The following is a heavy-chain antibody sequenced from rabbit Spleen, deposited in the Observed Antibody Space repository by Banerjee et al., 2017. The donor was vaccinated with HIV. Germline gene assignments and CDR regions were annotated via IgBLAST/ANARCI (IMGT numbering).Heavy chain of an antibody. Sequence: LEESGGGLVKPGGTLTLTCTVSGFFFSSNWICWVRHAPGKGLEWISCIAGSSSGFTYSGTWAKGRFTNSKTSSTTVTLQMASLTVADTAAYFCARDTGASFSSYGMGLWGQGTLVTVS. CDR2: IAGSSSGFT. CDR3: ARDTGASFSSYGMGL. D-gene: IGHD7-1*01. J-gene: IGHJ6*01. V-gene: IGHV1S45*01. CDR1: GFFFSSNW.